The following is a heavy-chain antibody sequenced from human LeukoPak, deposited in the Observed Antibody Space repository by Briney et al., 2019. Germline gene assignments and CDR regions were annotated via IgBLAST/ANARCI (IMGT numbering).Heavy chain of an antibody. CDR1: GFTFSSYE. V-gene: IGHV3-48*03. J-gene: IGHJ6*04. Sequence: GGSLRLSCAASGFTFSSYEMNWVRQSPGKGLGWLSYISSSGSTIYYADSVKGRFTISRDNAKNSLYLQMNSLRAEDTAVYYCAELGITMIGGVWGKGTTVTISS. CDR3: AELGITMIGGV. CDR2: ISSSGSTI. D-gene: IGHD3-10*02.